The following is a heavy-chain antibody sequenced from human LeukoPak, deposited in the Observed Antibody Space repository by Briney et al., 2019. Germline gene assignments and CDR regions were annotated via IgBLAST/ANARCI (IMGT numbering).Heavy chain of an antibody. V-gene: IGHV3-23*01. Sequence: AGGSLRLSCAASGFTFSSYAMSWVRQAPGKGLEWVSAISGSGGSTYYADSVKGRFTISRDNSKNTLYLQMNSLRAEDTAVYYCAKGRPKRYFDWFSFDYWGQGTLVTVSS. CDR1: GFTFSSYA. J-gene: IGHJ4*02. D-gene: IGHD3-9*01. CDR3: AKGRPKRYFDWFSFDY. CDR2: ISGSGGST.